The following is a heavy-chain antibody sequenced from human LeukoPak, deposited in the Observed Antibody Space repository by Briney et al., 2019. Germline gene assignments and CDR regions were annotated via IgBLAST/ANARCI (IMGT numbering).Heavy chain of an antibody. CDR2: ISYSGST. CDR3: GRSKGSGNYFDS. CDR1: GGSTSSYY. J-gene: IGHJ4*02. D-gene: IGHD3-10*01. Sequence: PSETLSLTCAVSGGSTSSYYWNWIRQPPGKGLEWIGYISYSGSTNYNPSLKSRVTISIDTSKNQFSLKLTSVTAADTAIYYCGRSKGSGNYFDSWGQGTLVTVSS. V-gene: IGHV4-59*01.